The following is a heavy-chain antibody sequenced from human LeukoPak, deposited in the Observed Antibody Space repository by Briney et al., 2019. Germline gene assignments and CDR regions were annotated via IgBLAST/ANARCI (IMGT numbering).Heavy chain of an antibody. Sequence: GGSLRLSCAASGFTFSSNVMSWVRQALGKGLEWVSSISSSGGSTYYADSVKGRFTISRDNSKNTLYLQMNSLRAEDTAVYYCAGLGIGVFRGFDYWGQGTLVTVSS. CDR3: AGLGIGVFRGFDY. D-gene: IGHD3-10*01. J-gene: IGHJ4*02. CDR2: ISSSGGST. V-gene: IGHV3-23*01. CDR1: GFTFSSNV.